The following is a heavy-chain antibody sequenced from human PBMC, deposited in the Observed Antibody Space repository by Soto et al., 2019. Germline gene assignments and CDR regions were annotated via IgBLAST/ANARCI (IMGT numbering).Heavy chain of an antibody. CDR1: GYMFNSYG. CDR2: ISGYNGKT. Sequence: QVQLVQSGAEVKKRGASVKVSCKASGYMFNSYGMSWLRQAPGQGLEWIGWISGYNGKTDLAQKLQGRVTMTTEASTSTVYMELTRLRFDDTALYYCARDETYTAGWYFEHWGQGTLVTVPS. V-gene: IGHV1-18*01. D-gene: IGHD6-19*01. J-gene: IGHJ4*02. CDR3: ARDETYTAGWYFEH.